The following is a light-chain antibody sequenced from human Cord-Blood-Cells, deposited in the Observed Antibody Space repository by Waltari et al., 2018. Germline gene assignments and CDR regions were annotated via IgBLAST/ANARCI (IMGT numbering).Light chain of an antibody. Sequence: SYALTQPPSVSVSPGPTARLTCSGDALPKQYAYWYQQKPGQAPVLVIYKDSERPSGIPERFSGSSSGTTVTLTISGVQAEDEADYYCQSADSSGTYVVFGGGTKLTVL. V-gene: IGLV3-25*03. CDR3: QSADSSGTYVV. CDR1: ALPKQY. J-gene: IGLJ2*01. CDR2: KDS.